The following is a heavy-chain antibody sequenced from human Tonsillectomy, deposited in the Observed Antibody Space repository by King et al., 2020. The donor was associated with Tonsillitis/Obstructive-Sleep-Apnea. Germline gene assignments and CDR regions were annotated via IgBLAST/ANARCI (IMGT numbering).Heavy chain of an antibody. CDR1: GGSISSYY. CDR3: ARHGPSDYDFWSGYPYYFDY. J-gene: IGHJ4*02. V-gene: IGHV4-59*08. D-gene: IGHD3-3*01. CDR2: IYYSGST. Sequence: QLQESGPGLVKPSETLSLTCTVSGGSISSYYWSWIRQPPGKGLEWIGYIYYSGSTNYNPSLKSRVTLSVDTSKNQFSLKLSSVTAADTAVYYCARHGPSDYDFWSGYPYYFDYWGQGTLVTVSS.